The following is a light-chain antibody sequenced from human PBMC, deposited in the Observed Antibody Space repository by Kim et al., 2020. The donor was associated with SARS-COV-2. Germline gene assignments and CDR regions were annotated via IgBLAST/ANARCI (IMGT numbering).Light chain of an antibody. CDR1: QSVSSSS. J-gene: IGKJ1*01. Sequence: EIVLTQSPGTLSLGERATLSCRTSQSVSSSSLAWYQQKPGQAPRLLIYGVSSRATGIPDRFSGSGSGTDFTLTISRLEPEDFAVYYCQQYGTSPRTFGQGTKVDIK. CDR3: QQYGTSPRT. V-gene: IGKV3-20*01. CDR2: GVS.